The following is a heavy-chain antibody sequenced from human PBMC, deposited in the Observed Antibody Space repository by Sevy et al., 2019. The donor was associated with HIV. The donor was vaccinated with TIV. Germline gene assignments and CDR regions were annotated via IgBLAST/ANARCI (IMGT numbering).Heavy chain of an antibody. J-gene: IGHJ4*01. Sequence: ASVKVSCKISGYTFSSYRITWVRQAPGQGFECMGWISPHNGDTNYAQKLQGRVTMITDTSTTTAYMELRNLRSDDTAVYYCARAYCSGGRCYSLAYWGQGTLVTVSS. V-gene: IGHV1-18*01. CDR3: ARAYCSGGRCYSLAY. D-gene: IGHD2-15*01. CDR1: GYTFSSYR. CDR2: ISPHNGDT.